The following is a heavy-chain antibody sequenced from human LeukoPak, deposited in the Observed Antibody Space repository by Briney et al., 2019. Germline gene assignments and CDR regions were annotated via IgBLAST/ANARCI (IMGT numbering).Heavy chain of an antibody. CDR2: IKQDGSEK. D-gene: IGHD3-22*01. Sequence: SGGSLRLSCAASGFSFSNHWMSWVRQAPGKGLEWVANIKQDGSEKYFVDSVKGRFTISRDNAKNSLYLQMNSLRAEDTAVYYCARIAFDSSGYYIWFFDYWGQGTLVTVSS. CDR3: ARIAFDSSGYYIWFFDY. V-gene: IGHV3-7*01. J-gene: IGHJ4*02. CDR1: GFSFSNHW.